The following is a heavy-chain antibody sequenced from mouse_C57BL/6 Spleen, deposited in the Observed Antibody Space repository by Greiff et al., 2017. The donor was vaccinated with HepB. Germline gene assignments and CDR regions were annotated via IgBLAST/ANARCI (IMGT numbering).Heavy chain of an antibody. CDR2: IRNKANGYTT. J-gene: IGHJ2*01. Sequence: DVKLVESGGGLVQPGGSLSLSCAASGFTFTDYYMSWVRQPPGKALEWLGFIRNKANGYTTEYSASVKGRFTISRDNSQSILYLQMNALRAEDSATYYCARLYYYGSSFYFDYWGQGTTLTVSS. V-gene: IGHV7-3*01. D-gene: IGHD1-1*01. CDR1: GFTFTDYY. CDR3: ARLYYYGSSFYFDY.